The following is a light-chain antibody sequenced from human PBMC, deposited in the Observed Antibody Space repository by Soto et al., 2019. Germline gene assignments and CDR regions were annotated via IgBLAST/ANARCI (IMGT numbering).Light chain of an antibody. CDR3: QQRSNWPPLT. V-gene: IGKV3-11*01. CDR2: DAS. J-gene: IGKJ3*01. CDR1: QSVSSY. Sequence: IVLTQSPATLSLSPGERATLSCRASQSVSSYLAWYQQRPGQAPRLLIYDASSRATGIPARFSGSGSGTDFTLTISSLEPEDFAVYYCQQRSNWPPLTFGPGTKVDIK.